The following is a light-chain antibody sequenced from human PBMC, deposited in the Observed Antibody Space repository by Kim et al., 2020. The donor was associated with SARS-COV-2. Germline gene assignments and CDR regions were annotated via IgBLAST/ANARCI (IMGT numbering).Light chain of an antibody. CDR1: SNDVGGYNY. V-gene: IGLV2-11*03. CDR2: DVS. Sequence: PGQSVTISCTGTSNDVGGYNYVSWYQQHPGKAPKLMIYDVSNRPSWVPDRFSGSKSGNTASLTISGLQPEDEADYYCCSYAGSYTVFGGGTQLTVL. CDR3: CSYAGSYTV. J-gene: IGLJ2*01.